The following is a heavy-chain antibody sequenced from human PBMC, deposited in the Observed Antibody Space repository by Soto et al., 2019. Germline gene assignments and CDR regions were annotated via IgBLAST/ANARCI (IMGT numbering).Heavy chain of an antibody. CDR3: ARAPQFLDAFDI. Sequence: GGSLRLSCAASGFTVSSNYMSWVRQAPGKGLEWVSVIYSGGSTYYADSVKGRFTISRDNSKTTLYLQMNSLRAEDTAVYYCARAPQFLDAFDIWGQGTMVTVSS. J-gene: IGHJ3*02. V-gene: IGHV3-66*02. CDR1: GFTVSSNY. CDR2: IYSGGST.